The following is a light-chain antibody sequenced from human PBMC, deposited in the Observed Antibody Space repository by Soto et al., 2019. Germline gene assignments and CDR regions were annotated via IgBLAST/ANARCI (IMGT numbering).Light chain of an antibody. CDR3: SLSYSGGRI. V-gene: IGLV7-46*01. CDR2: DTD. J-gene: IGLJ2*01. CDR1: TETVTSGHY. Sequence: QTVVTQEPSLTVSPGGTVTLTCGYSTETVTSGHYPYWFQQKPGQAPRTLIHDTDNKHSWTPARFSGSLLGGKAALTLSGAQPEDEAEYYCSLSYSGGRIFGGGTKLTVL.